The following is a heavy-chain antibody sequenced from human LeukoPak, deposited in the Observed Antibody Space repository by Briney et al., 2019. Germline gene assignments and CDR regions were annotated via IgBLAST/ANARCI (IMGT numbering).Heavy chain of an antibody. CDR3: ARHQGWADYFDSSDYVAPFCFDP. Sequence: GESLKISCQGSGSSFTTYWIGWVRQLPGKGLEWMGNIYPGDSDTRYSPSFQGQVTISVDKSIDTAYLQWSSLKASDTAIYYCARHQGWADYFDSSDYVAPFCFDPWGQGTLVTVSS. D-gene: IGHD3-22*01. V-gene: IGHV5-51*01. CDR1: GSSFTTYW. CDR2: IYPGDSDT. J-gene: IGHJ5*02.